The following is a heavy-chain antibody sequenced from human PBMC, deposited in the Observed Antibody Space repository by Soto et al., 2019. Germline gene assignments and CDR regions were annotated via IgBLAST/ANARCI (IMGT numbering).Heavy chain of an antibody. Sequence: QVQLVESGGGVVQPGRSLRLSCAASGFTFSSYGMHWVRQAPGKGLEWVAVISYDGSNKYYADSVKGRFTISRDNSKNTLYLQMNSLRAEDTAVYYCAKDGTGGDYKVGYFDYWGQGTLVTVSS. CDR3: AKDGTGGDYKVGYFDY. CDR1: GFTFSSYG. D-gene: IGHD4-17*01. V-gene: IGHV3-30*18. J-gene: IGHJ4*02. CDR2: ISYDGSNK.